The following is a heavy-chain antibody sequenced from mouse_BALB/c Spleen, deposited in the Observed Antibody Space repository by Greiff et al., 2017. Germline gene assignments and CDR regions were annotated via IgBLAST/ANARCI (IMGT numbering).Heavy chain of an antibody. CDR3: ARSGTTVVATGYFDV. CDR1: GFTFSSFG. Sequence: EVMLVESGGGLVQPGGSRKLSCAASGFTFSSFGMHWVRQAPEKGLEWVAYISSGSSTIYYADTVKGRFTISRDNPKNTLFLQMTSLRSEDTAMYYCARSGTTVVATGYFDVWGAGTTVTVSS. D-gene: IGHD1-1*01. J-gene: IGHJ1*01. V-gene: IGHV5-17*02. CDR2: ISSGSSTI.